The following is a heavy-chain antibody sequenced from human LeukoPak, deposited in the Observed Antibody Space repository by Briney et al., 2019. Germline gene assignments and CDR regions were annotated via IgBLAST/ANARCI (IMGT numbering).Heavy chain of an antibody. CDR3: GRCPLWYFFMDP. J-gene: IGHJ6*01. CDR2: IRSDANGGTP. D-gene: IGHD6-13*01. CDR1: GFNFGDYG. V-gene: IGHV3-49*04. Sequence: GGSLRLSCTASGFNFGDYGLSWVRQAPGRGPEWIGVIRSDANGGTPEYAASVKGRFTISRDDSNSVGYLHMNSLKTEDTAVYLLGRCPLWYFFMDPLGLGTTVIVSS.